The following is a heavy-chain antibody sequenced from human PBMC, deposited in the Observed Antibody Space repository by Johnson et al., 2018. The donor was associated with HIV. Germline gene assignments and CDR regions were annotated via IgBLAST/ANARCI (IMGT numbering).Heavy chain of an antibody. V-gene: IGHV3-30*02. D-gene: IGHD3-22*01. CDR3: AKDLITIIVVVIPEAFDI. CDR2: IRYDGSNK. J-gene: IGHJ3*02. CDR1: GFTFDDYG. Sequence: QVQLVESGGGVVRPGGSLRLSCAASGFTFDDYGMSWVRQAPGKGLEWVAFIRYDGSNKYYADSVKGRFTISRDNSKNTLYLQMNSLRAEDTAVYYCAKDLITIIVVVIPEAFDILGQGTMVTVSS.